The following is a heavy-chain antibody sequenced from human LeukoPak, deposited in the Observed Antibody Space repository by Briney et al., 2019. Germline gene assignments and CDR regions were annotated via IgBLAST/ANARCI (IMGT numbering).Heavy chain of an antibody. J-gene: IGHJ5*02. CDR2: ISSSGSTI. CDR3: AKGGSITGTSDWFDP. V-gene: IGHV3-11*01. Sequence: GGSLRLSCAASGFTFSDYYMSWIRQAPGKGLEWVSYISSSGSTIYYADSVEGRFTISRDNSKNTLYLQMNSLRAEDTAVYYCAKGGSITGTSDWFDPWGQGTLVTVSS. D-gene: IGHD1-20*01. CDR1: GFTFSDYY.